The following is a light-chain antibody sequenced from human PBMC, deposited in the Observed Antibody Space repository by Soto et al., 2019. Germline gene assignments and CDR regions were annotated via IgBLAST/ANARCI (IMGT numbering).Light chain of an antibody. CDR1: QSVSTGS. Sequence: EIVLTQSPGTLSLSPGERATLSCRASQSVSTGSLAWYQQKPGQAPRLLIYGASSRATGIPDRFSGSGSGTDFTLTISRLEPEDFAVYYCQQYANSPPTFGQGTKVEIK. V-gene: IGKV3-20*01. J-gene: IGKJ1*01. CDR3: QQYANSPPT. CDR2: GAS.